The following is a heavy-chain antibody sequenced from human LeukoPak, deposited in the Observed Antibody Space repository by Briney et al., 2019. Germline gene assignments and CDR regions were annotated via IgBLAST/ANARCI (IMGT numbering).Heavy chain of an antibody. D-gene: IGHD3-9*01. Sequence: VASVKVSCKASGYTFTGYYMHWVRQAPGQGLEWMGWINPNSGGTNYAQKCQGRVTMTRDTSISTAYMELSSLRSDDTGVYYCARDLYDILTGYYPYWGQGTLVTVSS. V-gene: IGHV1-2*02. J-gene: IGHJ4*02. CDR3: ARDLYDILTGYYPY. CDR1: GYTFTGYY. CDR2: INPNSGGT.